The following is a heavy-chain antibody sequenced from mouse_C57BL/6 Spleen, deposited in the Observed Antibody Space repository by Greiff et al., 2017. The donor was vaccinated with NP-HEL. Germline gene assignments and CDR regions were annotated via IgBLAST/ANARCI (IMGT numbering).Heavy chain of an antibody. CDR3: ARAGLRDYFDY. CDR1: GFTFTSYW. J-gene: IGHJ2*01. V-gene: IGHV1-55*01. CDR2: IYPGSGST. Sequence: QVQLQQSGAELVKPGASVKLSCTASGFTFTSYWITWVKQSPGQGLEWVADIYPGSGSTNYNEKFKSKATLTVDTAASTAYMQLSSLTSEDAADYYCARAGLRDYFDYWGQGTTLTVSS. D-gene: IGHD1-1*01.